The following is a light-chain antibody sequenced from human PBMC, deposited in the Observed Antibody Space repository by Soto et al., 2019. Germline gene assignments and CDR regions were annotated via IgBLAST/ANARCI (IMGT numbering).Light chain of an antibody. CDR2: EAS. J-gene: IGKJ1*01. CDR1: QSISSW. Sequence: QMNQSPVALSATLRDRVTITCRASQSISSWLSWYQQKPGKAPKLLIYEASSLESGVPSRFSGSGSGTEFTLTISSLQTHDFATYYCQQYKTFGQGTKVDIK. CDR3: QQYKT. V-gene: IGKV1-5*01.